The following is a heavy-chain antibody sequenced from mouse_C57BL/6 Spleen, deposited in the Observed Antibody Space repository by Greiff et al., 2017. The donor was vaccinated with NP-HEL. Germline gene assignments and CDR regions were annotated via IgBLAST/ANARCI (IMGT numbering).Heavy chain of an antibody. CDR3: ARENYSNYGGAMDY. CDR1: GFTFSDYY. CDR2: INYDGSST. Sequence: EVKLVESEGGLVQPGSSMKLSCTASGFTFSDYYMAWVRQVPEKGLEWVANINYDGSSTYYLDSLKSRFIISRDNAKNILYLQMSSLKSEDTATYYCARENYSNYGGAMDYWGQGTSVTVSS. J-gene: IGHJ4*01. V-gene: IGHV5-16*01. D-gene: IGHD2-5*01.